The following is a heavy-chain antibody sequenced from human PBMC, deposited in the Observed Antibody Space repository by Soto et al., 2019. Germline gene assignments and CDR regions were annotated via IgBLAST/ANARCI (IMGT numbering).Heavy chain of an antibody. V-gene: IGHV4-39*01. CDR3: ARRDSSSWFGSWYFDY. CDR1: GGSISSSSYY. J-gene: IGHJ4*02. CDR2: IYYSGST. D-gene: IGHD6-13*01. Sequence: QLQLQESGPGLVKPSETLSLTCPVSGGSISSSSYYWGWIRQPPGKGLEWIGSIYYSGSTYYNPSLKSRVTISVDTSKNQFSLKLSSVTAADTAVYYCARRDSSSWFGSWYFDYWGQGTLVTVSS.